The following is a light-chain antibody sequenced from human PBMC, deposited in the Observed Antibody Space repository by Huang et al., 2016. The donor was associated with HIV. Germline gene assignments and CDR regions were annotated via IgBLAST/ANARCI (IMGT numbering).Light chain of an antibody. J-gene: IGKJ2*01. CDR3: QQYFNSPRT. CDR2: WAS. V-gene: IGKV4-1*01. CDR1: QSVFYSYKNKNY. Sequence: DIVMTQSPDSLSVSLGERATINCKSSQSVFYSYKNKNYLAWYQQKPGQPPKLLIFWASARESGVPERFTGGGSGTDFTRTIRSLQAEDVAVYYCQQYFNSPRTFGQGTKLEI.